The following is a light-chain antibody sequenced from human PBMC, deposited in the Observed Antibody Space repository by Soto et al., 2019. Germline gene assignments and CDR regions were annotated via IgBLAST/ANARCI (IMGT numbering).Light chain of an antibody. CDR2: GAS. J-gene: IGKJ2*01. Sequence: DIQMTQSPSSLSASVGDRVTITCRASQSIRSYLNWYHQKPGKTPQLLIYGASTLQSGASSRFTGSGSGTHFTLTISSLQPEDFAAYDCHQSYTTPYTFDQRTKLEIK. CDR1: QSIRSY. CDR3: HQSYTTPYT. V-gene: IGKV1-39*01.